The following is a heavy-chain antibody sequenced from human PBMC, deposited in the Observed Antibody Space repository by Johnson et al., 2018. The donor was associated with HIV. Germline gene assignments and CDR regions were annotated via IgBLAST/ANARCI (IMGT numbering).Heavy chain of an antibody. CDR2: IYSGGST. CDR3: VKDMSTSNSPFDAFEI. V-gene: IGHV3-66*02. CDR1: GFTVSSNY. J-gene: IGHJ3*02. Sequence: VQLVESGGVVVQPGGSLRLSCAASGFTVSSNYMSWVRQAPGKGLEWVSVIYSGGSTYYADSGKGRFTISRDNSKNTLYLQMNSLRTEDTALYYCVKDMSTSNSPFDAFEIWGQGTMVTVSS. D-gene: IGHD1-1*01.